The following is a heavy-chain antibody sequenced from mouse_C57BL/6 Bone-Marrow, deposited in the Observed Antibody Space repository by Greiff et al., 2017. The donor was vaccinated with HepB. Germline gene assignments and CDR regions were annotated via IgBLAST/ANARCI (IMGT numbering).Heavy chain of an antibody. CDR3: AREDGGY. J-gene: IGHJ2*01. D-gene: IGHD2-3*01. Sequence: VQLQQSGPGLVQPSQSLSITCTVSGFSLTSYGVHWVRQSPGKGLEWLGVIWSGGSTDYNAAFISRLSISKDNSKSQVFFKMNSLHADDTAIYYCAREDGGYWGQDTTLTVSS. V-gene: IGHV2-2*01. CDR1: GFSLTSYG. CDR2: IWSGGST.